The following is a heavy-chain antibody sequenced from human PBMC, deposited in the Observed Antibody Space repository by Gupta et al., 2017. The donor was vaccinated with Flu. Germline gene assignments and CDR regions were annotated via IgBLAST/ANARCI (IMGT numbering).Heavy chain of an antibody. CDR2: IRSKAYGGTT. J-gene: IGHJ5*02. V-gene: IGHV3-49*03. CDR1: GFTFGDYA. D-gene: IGHD3-22*01. Sequence: EVQLVESGGGLVQPGRSLRLSCTASGFTFGDYAMSWFRQAPGKGLEWVGFIRSKAYGGTTEYAAPVKGRFTISRDDSKSIAYLQMNSLKTEDTAVYYCTSENYDSSGWGGPWGQGTLATVSS. CDR3: TSENYDSSGWGGP.